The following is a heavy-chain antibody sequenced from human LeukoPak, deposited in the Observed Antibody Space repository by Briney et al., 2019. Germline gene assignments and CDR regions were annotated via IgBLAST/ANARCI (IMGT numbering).Heavy chain of an antibody. J-gene: IGHJ5*02. CDR3: AKDRGGSSRPNWFDP. Sequence: SGGSLRLSCVASGFTFSNYWMHWVRQPPGKGLVWVSRIYVDGRTTNYADSVKGRFTISRDNSKNTLYLQMNSLRAEDTAVYYCAKDRGGSSRPNWFDPWGQGTLVTVSS. CDR2: IYVDGRTT. V-gene: IGHV3-74*01. D-gene: IGHD1-26*01. CDR1: GFTFSNYW.